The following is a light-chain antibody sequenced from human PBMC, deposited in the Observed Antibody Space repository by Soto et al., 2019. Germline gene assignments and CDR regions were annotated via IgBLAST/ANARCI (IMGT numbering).Light chain of an antibody. CDR3: QQYGSSPT. CDR1: QSVSSSY. V-gene: IGKV3-20*01. CDR2: GAS. Sequence: EIVLTQSPGTLSLSPGERATLSCRASQSVSSSYLAWYQQKPGQAPRLLIYGASSRATGIPDGFSGSGSGTDFTLAVSRLEREDFAVYYGQQYGSSPTFGGGTKVEIK. J-gene: IGKJ4*01.